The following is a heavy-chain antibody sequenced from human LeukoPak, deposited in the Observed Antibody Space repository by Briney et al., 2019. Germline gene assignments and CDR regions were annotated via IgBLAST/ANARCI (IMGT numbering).Heavy chain of an antibody. CDR1: GGSISSSSYY. J-gene: IGHJ6*03. D-gene: IGHD5-18*01. Sequence: PSGTLSLTCTVSGGSISSSSYYWGWIRQPPGKGLEWIGRVYYSGRTCNNPSLKSRVTIYVSPTKNQFSLKLSSVTAADTAVYYCARHSGYSYGYAYYYCYMDVWGKGTTVTVS. V-gene: IGHV4-39*01. CDR2: VYYSGRT. CDR3: ARHSGYSYGYAYYYCYMDV.